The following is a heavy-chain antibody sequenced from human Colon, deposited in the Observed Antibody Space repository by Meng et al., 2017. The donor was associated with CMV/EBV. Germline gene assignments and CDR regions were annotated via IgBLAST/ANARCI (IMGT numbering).Heavy chain of an antibody. J-gene: IGHJ4*02. V-gene: IGHV3-23*01. Sequence: GESLKISCAASGFTFSSYAMSWVRQAPGKGLEWVSAISGSGVTTDYADSVKGRFIISRDNSKNTLYLQMNSLRLDDTAIYYCARGSGLAAVGGEVLGDFWGQGAPVTVSS. CDR2: ISGSGVTT. CDR1: GFTFSSYA. D-gene: IGHD1-26*01. CDR3: ARGSGLAAVGGEVLGDF.